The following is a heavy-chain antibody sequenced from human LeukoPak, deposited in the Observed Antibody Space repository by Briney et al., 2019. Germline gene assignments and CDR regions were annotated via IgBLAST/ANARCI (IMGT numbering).Heavy chain of an antibody. CDR3: VRENSVDYFRGPFDPFDI. J-gene: IGHJ3*02. CDR1: GGSISSSNW. D-gene: IGHD3-10*01. CDR2: IYHSGST. Sequence: SETLSLTCAVSGGSISSSNWWSWVRQSPGKGMEWIGEIYHSGSTNYNPSLKSRVTISVDKSKNQFSLKLSSVTAADTAVYYCVRENSVDYFRGPFDPFDIWGQGTMVTVSS. V-gene: IGHV4-4*02.